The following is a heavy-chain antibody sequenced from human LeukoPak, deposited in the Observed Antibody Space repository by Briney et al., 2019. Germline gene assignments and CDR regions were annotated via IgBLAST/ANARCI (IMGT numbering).Heavy chain of an antibody. Sequence: ASVKVSCKASGYTFTSYGISWVRQAPGQGLEWMGWISAYNGNTNFAQKLQGRVTMTTDTSTSTAYMELRSLRSDDTAVYYCARGGTTGTTYYYYGMDVRGQGTTVTVSS. D-gene: IGHD1-7*01. V-gene: IGHV1-18*01. CDR3: ARGGTTGTTYYYYGMDV. CDR2: ISAYNGNT. J-gene: IGHJ6*02. CDR1: GYTFTSYG.